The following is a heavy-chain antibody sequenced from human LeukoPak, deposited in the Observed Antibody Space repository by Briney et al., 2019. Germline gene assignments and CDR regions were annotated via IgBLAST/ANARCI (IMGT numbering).Heavy chain of an antibody. CDR3: ARTQGGYCSSTSCSEFDY. Sequence: ASVKVSCKASGYTFTGYYMHWVRQAPGQGLEWMGWINPNSGGTNYAQKFQGRVTMTRDTSISTAYMELSRLRSDDTAVYYCARTQGGYCSSTSCSEFDYWGQGTLVTVSS. V-gene: IGHV1-2*02. CDR2: INPNSGGT. D-gene: IGHD2-2*01. J-gene: IGHJ4*02. CDR1: GYTFTGYY.